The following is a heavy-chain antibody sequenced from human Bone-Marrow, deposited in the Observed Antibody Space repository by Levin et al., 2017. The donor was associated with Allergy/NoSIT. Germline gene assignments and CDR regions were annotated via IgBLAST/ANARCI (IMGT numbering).Heavy chain of an antibody. J-gene: IGHJ5*02. CDR3: ARDATLVTIFGVVNWFDP. CDR1: GFTFSSYS. Sequence: PGGSLRLSCAASGFTFSSYSMNWVRQAPGKGLEWVSSISSSSSYIYYADSVKGRFTISRDNAKNSLYLQMNSLRAEDTAVYYCARDATLVTIFGVVNWFDPWGQGTLVTVSS. V-gene: IGHV3-21*01. CDR2: ISSSSSYI. D-gene: IGHD3-3*01.